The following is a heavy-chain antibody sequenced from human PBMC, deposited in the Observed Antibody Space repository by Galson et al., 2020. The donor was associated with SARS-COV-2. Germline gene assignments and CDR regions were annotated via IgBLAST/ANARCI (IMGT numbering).Heavy chain of an antibody. CDR2: IGVSSDVI. V-gene: IGHV3-48*01. CDR1: GFTFSTSY. J-gene: IGHJ4*02. CDR3: AGWYIRF. D-gene: IGHD6-19*01. Sequence: AGSLRLTCTASGFTFSTSYISWVRQPPRHGLDWLSYIGVSSDVIKYADPVKGRFTNSRDNAKNLLYRQMNSLRVEDTAVSYCAGWYIRFWGQGTLVTVSS.